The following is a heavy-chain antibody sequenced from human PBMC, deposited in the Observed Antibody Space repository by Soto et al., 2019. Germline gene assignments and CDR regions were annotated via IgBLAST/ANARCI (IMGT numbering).Heavy chain of an antibody. CDR3: ARAGKCSGGSCTPFYYFYYDMAV. Sequence: LRLSCAASGFTFSSYGMHWVRQAPGKGLEWVAVIWYDGSNKYYADSVKGRFTISRDNSKNTLYLQMTSLRAEDTAVYYCARAGKCSGGSCTPFYYFYYDMAVWGKGTTVTVS. D-gene: IGHD2-15*01. CDR1: GFTFSSYG. CDR2: IWYDGSNK. V-gene: IGHV3-33*01. J-gene: IGHJ6*03.